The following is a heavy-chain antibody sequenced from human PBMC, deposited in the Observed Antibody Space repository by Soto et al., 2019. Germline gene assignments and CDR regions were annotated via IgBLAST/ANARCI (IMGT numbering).Heavy chain of an antibody. Sequence: QLQLQESGPGLVKPSETLSLTCTVSGGSISSSSYYWGWIRQPPGKGLEWIGSIYYSGSTYYTPSLKRRVTISVDTSKNQFSLKLSSVTAADTAVYYCARLSITMVRGVTPYYYYGMDVWGQGTTVTVSS. CDR3: ARLSITMVRGVTPYYYYGMDV. CDR2: IYYSGST. J-gene: IGHJ6*02. CDR1: GGSISSSSYY. V-gene: IGHV4-39*01. D-gene: IGHD3-10*01.